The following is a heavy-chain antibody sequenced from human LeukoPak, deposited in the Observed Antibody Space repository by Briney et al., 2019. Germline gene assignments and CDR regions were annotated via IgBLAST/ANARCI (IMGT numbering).Heavy chain of an antibody. CDR2: FDPEDGET. D-gene: IGHD3-22*01. V-gene: IGHV1-24*01. Sequence: EASVKVSCKVSGYTLTELSMHWVRQAPGKGLEWMGGFDPEDGETIYAQKFQGRVTMTEDTSTDTAYMELSSLRSEDTAVYYCAADYYDSSGYYSPIDYWGQGTLVTVSS. J-gene: IGHJ4*02. CDR1: GYTLTELS. CDR3: AADYYDSSGYYSPIDY.